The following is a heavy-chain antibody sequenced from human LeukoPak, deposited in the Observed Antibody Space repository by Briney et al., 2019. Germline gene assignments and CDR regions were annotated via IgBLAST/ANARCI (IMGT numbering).Heavy chain of an antibody. J-gene: IGHJ4*02. CDR1: GYTFTGYY. CDR3: ARDWRRDHYASGSGFDY. D-gene: IGHD3-10*01. Sequence: ASVKVSCKASGYTFTGYYIHWVRQAPGQGLEWMGWINPNSGGTNYAQNFQGRVTVTRDTSIGTAYMELSRLRSDDTAVYYCARDWRRDHYASGSGFDYWGQGTLVTVSS. CDR2: INPNSGGT. V-gene: IGHV1-2*02.